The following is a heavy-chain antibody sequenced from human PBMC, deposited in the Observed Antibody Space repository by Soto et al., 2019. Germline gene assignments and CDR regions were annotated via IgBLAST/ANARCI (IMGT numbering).Heavy chain of an antibody. CDR3: ARAYVTDVVVVPASKDYMDV. D-gene: IGHD2-2*01. Sequence: QLQLQESGPGLAKPSETLSLTCTVSGGSISSSSSSWGWIRQPPGKGLEWLGVISYRGSTYYSPSFKSRVTISVDASKNLFSLKLSSVTAADTAVYYCARAYVTDVVVVPASKDYMDVWGKGTTVTVSS. CDR1: GGSISSSSSS. CDR2: ISYRGST. J-gene: IGHJ6*03. V-gene: IGHV4-39*01.